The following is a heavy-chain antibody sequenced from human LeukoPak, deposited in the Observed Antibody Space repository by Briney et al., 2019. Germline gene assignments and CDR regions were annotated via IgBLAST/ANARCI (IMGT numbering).Heavy chain of an antibody. V-gene: IGHV4-34*01. D-gene: IGHD6-19*01. Sequence: PSETLSLTCNVYGGSFSNFYWRWIRQPPGKGLEWIGEINQGGSTNYNPSLKSRVTISVDTSKNQFSLKLTSVTAADTAVYYCARARDLSSGADYWGQGTLVTVSS. CDR1: GGSFSNFY. J-gene: IGHJ4*02. CDR2: INQGGST. CDR3: ARARDLSSGADY.